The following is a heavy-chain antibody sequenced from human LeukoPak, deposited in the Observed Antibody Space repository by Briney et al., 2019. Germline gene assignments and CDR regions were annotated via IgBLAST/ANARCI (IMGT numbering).Heavy chain of an antibody. CDR3: ARDLSGDYSTFDI. J-gene: IGHJ3*02. CDR1: GGSISSYY. V-gene: IGHV4-34*01. Sequence: KPSETLSLTCTVSGGSISSYYWSWIRQPPGKGLEWIGEINHSGSTNYNPSLKSRVTISVDTSKNQFSLKLSSVTAADTAVYYCARDLSGDYSTFDIWGQGTMVTVSS. CDR2: INHSGST. D-gene: IGHD2-21*02.